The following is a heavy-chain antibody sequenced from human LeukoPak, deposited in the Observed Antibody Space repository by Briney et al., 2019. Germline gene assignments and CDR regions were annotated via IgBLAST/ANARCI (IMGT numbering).Heavy chain of an antibody. CDR1: GGSFSGYY. Sequence: SETLSLTCGVFGGSFSGYYWSWIRRPPGKGLEWIGEINHSGSTNYNSSLESRLTMSVDTSKNQFSLRLTSVTAADTAVYYCARVSSRRLPPTYSYDRRNYFDYWGQGTLVTVSS. CDR3: ARVSSRRLPPTYSYDRRNYFDY. V-gene: IGHV4-34*01. J-gene: IGHJ4*02. CDR2: INHSGST. D-gene: IGHD3-22*01.